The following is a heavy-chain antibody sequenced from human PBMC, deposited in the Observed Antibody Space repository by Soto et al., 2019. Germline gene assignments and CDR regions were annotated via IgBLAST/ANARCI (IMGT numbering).Heavy chain of an antibody. CDR3: ARTLVGDGMDG. Sequence: SETLSLTCTVSGGSISSYYWSWIRQPPGKGLEWIGYIYYSGSTNYNPSLKSRVTISVDTSKNQFSLKLSSVTAADTAVYYCARTLVGDGMDGWGKGTTVTVSS. CDR2: IYYSGST. V-gene: IGHV4-59*08. D-gene: IGHD2-15*01. J-gene: IGHJ6*04. CDR1: GGSISSYY.